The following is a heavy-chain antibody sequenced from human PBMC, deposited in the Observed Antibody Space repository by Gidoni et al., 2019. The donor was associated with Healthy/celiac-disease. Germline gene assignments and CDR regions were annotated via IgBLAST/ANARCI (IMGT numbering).Heavy chain of an antibody. CDR3: ARNGYSYGQYYFDY. CDR1: CGSISSGGYY. Sequence: QVQLQESGPGLVKPSQTLSLTCTVSCGSISSGGYYWSWIRQHPGKGLEWIGYIYYSGSTYYNPSLKSRVTISVDTSKNQFSLKLSSVTAADTAVYYCARNGYSYGQYYFDYWGQGTLVTVSS. J-gene: IGHJ4*02. D-gene: IGHD5-18*01. V-gene: IGHV4-31*03. CDR2: IYYSGST.